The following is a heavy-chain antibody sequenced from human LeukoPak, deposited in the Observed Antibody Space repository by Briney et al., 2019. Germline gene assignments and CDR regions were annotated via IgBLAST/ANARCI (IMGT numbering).Heavy chain of an antibody. CDR2: ISYDGSNK. V-gene: IGHV3-30-3*01. Sequence: GRSLRLSCAASGFTFSRYAMHWVRQAPGKGLEWVAVISYDGSNKYYADSVKGRFTLSRDSSKNTLYLQMNSLRAEDTAVYYCASHYDTSGYHYFDFRGQGTLVTVSS. J-gene: IGHJ4*02. CDR3: ASHYDTSGYHYFDF. D-gene: IGHD3-22*01. CDR1: GFTFSRYA.